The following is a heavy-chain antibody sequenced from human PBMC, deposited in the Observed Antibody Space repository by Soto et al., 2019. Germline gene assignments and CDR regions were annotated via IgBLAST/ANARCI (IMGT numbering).Heavy chain of an antibody. D-gene: IGHD2-15*01. V-gene: IGHV4-4*02. Sequence: QVQLQESGPGLVKPSGTLSLTCAVSGGSISSSNWWSWVRQPPGKGLEWIGEIYHSGSTNYNPSLKSRVTISVDKSKNQSSLKLSSVTAADTAVYYCARDSAYCSGGSCYGWFDPWGQGTLVTVSS. CDR1: GGSISSSNW. J-gene: IGHJ5*02. CDR2: IYHSGST. CDR3: ARDSAYCSGGSCYGWFDP.